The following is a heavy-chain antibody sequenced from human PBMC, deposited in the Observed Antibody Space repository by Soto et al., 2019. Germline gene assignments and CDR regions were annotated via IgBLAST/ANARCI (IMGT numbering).Heavy chain of an antibody. CDR3: ARHFDVDPSLDHYYFDL. CDR2: IYASGRT. CDR1: GVSITPYF. Sequence: QVQLQESGPGLVKPSETLSLTCTVSGVSITPYFWSWIRQPAGEAPEWLGHIYASGRTTYNPSLKSRVTMFVSQAQVSLGLTSVTAADTAVYYCARHFDVDPSLDHYYFDLWGRGALVTVSS. J-gene: IGHJ2*01. D-gene: IGHD3-9*01. V-gene: IGHV4-4*07.